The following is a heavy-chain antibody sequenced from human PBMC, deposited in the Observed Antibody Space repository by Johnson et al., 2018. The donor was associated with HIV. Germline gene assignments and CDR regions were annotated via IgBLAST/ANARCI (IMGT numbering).Heavy chain of an antibody. J-gene: IGHJ3*01. V-gene: IGHV3-33*01. Sequence: VLLVESGGGVVQPGRSLRLTCAASGFTFSGYGIHWVRQAPGKGLEWVAVFWYDGSNKYYADSVKGRFTISRDNSKNTLYLQMNSLRPEDTAVYYCARDGRDLVTRGGFDVWGPGTVVTVSS. CDR2: FWYDGSNK. D-gene: IGHD5-18*01. CDR3: ARDGRDLVTRGGFDV. CDR1: GFTFSGYG.